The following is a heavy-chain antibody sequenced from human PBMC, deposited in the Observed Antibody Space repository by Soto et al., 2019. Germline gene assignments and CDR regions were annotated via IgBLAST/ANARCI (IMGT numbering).Heavy chain of an antibody. CDR1: AASISSYY. Sequence: QVQLQESGPGLVRPSETLSLTCTVSAASISSYYWTWIRQSPGKGLEWIGHMYNSEDTKYSPSLKSLVTMSVDTSKNQFSLKLRSVTAADTAIYYCVRHATDRHGNAEDWYFDLWGRGTLVTVSS. CDR3: VRHATDRHGNAEDWYFDL. J-gene: IGHJ2*01. V-gene: IGHV4-59*08. CDR2: MYNSEDT. D-gene: IGHD2-15*01.